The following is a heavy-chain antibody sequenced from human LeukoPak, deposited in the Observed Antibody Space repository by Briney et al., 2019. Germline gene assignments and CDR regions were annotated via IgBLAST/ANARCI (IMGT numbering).Heavy chain of an antibody. V-gene: IGHV3-23*01. Sequence: PGGSLRLSCAASGFTLSSYAMSWVRQAPGKGLEWVSAISGSGGSTYYADSVKGRFTISRDNSKNTLYLQMNSLRAKDTAVYYCAKGVMVYATLFDYWGQGTLVTVSS. D-gene: IGHD2-8*01. J-gene: IGHJ4*02. CDR3: AKGVMVYATLFDY. CDR2: ISGSGGST. CDR1: GFTLSSYA.